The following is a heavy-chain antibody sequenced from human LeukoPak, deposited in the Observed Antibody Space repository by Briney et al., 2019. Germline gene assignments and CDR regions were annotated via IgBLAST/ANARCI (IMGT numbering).Heavy chain of an antibody. Sequence: GGSLRPSCAASGFTFSDYYMSWIRQAPGKGLEWVSYISSSSSYTNYADSVKGRFTISRDNAKNSLYLQMNSLRAEDTAVYYCASSDFYYSTAFDIWGQGTMVTVSS. D-gene: IGHD2-21*02. CDR3: ASSDFYYSTAFDI. J-gene: IGHJ3*02. V-gene: IGHV3-11*06. CDR1: GFTFSDYY. CDR2: ISSSSSYT.